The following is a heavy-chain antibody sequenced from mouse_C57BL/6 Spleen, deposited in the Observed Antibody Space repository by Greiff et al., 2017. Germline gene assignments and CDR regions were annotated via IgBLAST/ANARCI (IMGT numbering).Heavy chain of an antibody. CDR1: GYTFTSYW. J-gene: IGHJ3*01. D-gene: IGHD2-5*01. Sequence: QVQLQQPGAELVKPGASVKLSCKASGYTFTSYWMHWVKQRPGQGLEWIGMIHPNSGSTNYNEKFKSKATLTVDKSSSTAYMQLSSLTSEDSAVYYCARGEYSNYPSWLAYWGQGTLVTVSA. V-gene: IGHV1-64*01. CDR3: ARGEYSNYPSWLAY. CDR2: IHPNSGST.